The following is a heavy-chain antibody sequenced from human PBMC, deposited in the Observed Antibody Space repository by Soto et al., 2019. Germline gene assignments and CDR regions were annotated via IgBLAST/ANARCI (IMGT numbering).Heavy chain of an antibody. CDR2: ISSSSSYI. J-gene: IGHJ6*02. CDR3: ARVFRAGTIWDYDYGMDV. CDR1: GFTFSSYS. D-gene: IGHD1-1*01. Sequence: EVQLVESGGGLVKPGGSLRLSCAASGFTFSSYSMNWVRQAPGKGLEWVSSISSSSSYIYYADSVKGRFTISRDNAKNSLYLQMNSLRAEDTAVYYCARVFRAGTIWDYDYGMDVWGQGTTVTVSS. V-gene: IGHV3-21*01.